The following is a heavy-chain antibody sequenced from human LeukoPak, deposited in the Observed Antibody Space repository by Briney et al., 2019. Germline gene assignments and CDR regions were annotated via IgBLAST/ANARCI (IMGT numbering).Heavy chain of an antibody. CDR2: IYYSGNT. CDR3: ARHGGNYYLDY. CDR1: GGSTTSSNFY. D-gene: IGHD1-26*01. J-gene: IGHJ4*02. V-gene: IGHV4-39*01. Sequence: PSETLSLTCTVSGGSTTSSNFYWGWIRQPPGKGLEWIGSIYYSGNTNYNPSLKSRVTISVDTSKNQSSLKPSSVTAADTAVYYCARHGGNYYLDYWGQGALVTVSS.